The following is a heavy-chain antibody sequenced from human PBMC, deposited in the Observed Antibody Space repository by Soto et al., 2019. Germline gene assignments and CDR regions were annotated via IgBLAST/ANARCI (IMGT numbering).Heavy chain of an antibody. CDR1: GGSFSGYY. V-gene: IGHV4-34*01. J-gene: IGHJ4*02. CDR3: ARDDYRSGSCCNDY. CDR2: INHSGST. D-gene: IGHD3-10*01. Sequence: QVQLQQWGAGLLKPSETLSLTCAVYGGSFSGYYWSWIRQPPGKGLEWIGEINHSGSTNYNPSLKSRVTISVDTSKNQFSLKLSSVTAADTAVYYCARDDYRSGSCCNDYWGQGTLVTVSS.